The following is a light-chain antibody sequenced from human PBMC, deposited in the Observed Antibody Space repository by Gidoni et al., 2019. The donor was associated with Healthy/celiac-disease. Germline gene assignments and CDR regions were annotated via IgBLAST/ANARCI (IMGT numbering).Light chain of an antibody. CDR3: QTWGTGIRV. Sequence: QLVLTQSPSASASLGAPVKLTCTLSSGHSSYAIAWHQQQPEKGPRYLMNLNSDGSHSKGDGIPDRFSGSSSGADRYLTISSLQSEDEADYYCQTWGTGIRVFGGGTKLTVL. CDR2: LNSDGSH. V-gene: IGLV4-69*01. CDR1: SGHSSYA. J-gene: IGLJ3*02.